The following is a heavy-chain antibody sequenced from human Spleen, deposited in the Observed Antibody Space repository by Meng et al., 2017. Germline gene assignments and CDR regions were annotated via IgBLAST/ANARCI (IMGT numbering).Heavy chain of an antibody. CDR1: GYTFTSYA. CDR3: ARGTPGRSYCDY. V-gene: IGHV1-18*01. CDR2: FVDYRDT. Sequence: QVKLLQSGSELKKAGASVKVSCKASGYTFTSYAMNWVRQAPGQGLEWMGWFVDYRDTYPAPKFQHRLTMTTDTLTNTVFMELTSLTPDDTAVYYCARGTPGRSYCDYWGQGTLVTVSS. D-gene: IGHD3-10*01. J-gene: IGHJ4*02.